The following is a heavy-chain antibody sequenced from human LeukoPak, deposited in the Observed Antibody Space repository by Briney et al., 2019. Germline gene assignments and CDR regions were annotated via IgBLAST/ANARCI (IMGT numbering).Heavy chain of an antibody. D-gene: IGHD4-11*01. CDR1: GGSINSYY. J-gene: IGHJ6*02. V-gene: IGHV4-59*01. Sequence: KPSETLSLACTVSGGSINSYYWSWIRQPPGKGLEWIAYIYYCGSTNYNPSLKSRVTISVDTSKNQFSLKLSSVTAADTAVYFCARNNYVTHFYGLDVWGQGTTVTVSS. CDR3: ARNNYVTHFYGLDV. CDR2: IYYCGST.